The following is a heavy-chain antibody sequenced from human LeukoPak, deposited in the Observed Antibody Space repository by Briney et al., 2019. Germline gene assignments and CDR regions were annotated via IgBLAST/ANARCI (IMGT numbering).Heavy chain of an antibody. CDR2: INRSGST. V-gene: IGHV4-34*01. Sequence: SETLSLTCAVYGGSFSGYYWSWIRQPPGKGLEWIGEINRSGSTNYNPSLKSRVTISVDTSKNQFSLKLSSVTAADTAVYYCARRLVTMVRGVQNWFDPWGQGTLVTVSS. CDR3: ARRLVTMVRGVQNWFDP. J-gene: IGHJ5*02. CDR1: GGSFSGYY. D-gene: IGHD3-10*01.